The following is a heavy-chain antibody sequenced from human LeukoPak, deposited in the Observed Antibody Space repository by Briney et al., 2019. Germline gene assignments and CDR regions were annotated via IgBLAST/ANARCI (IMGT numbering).Heavy chain of an antibody. V-gene: IGHV1-18*01. Sequence: ASVKVSCKASGYTFTSYGISWVRQAPGQGLEWMGWISAYNGNTNYAQKLQGRVTMTTDTSTSTAYMELRSLRSDDTAVYYCARDDRLGFLEWLPDWYFDLWGRGTLVTVSS. D-gene: IGHD3-3*01. CDR1: GYTFTSYG. CDR2: ISAYNGNT. CDR3: ARDDRLGFLEWLPDWYFDL. J-gene: IGHJ2*01.